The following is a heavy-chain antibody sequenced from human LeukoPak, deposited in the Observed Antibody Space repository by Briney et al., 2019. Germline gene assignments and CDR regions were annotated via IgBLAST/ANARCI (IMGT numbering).Heavy chain of an antibody. CDR2: IWYDGSNK. V-gene: IGHV3-33*01. Sequence: PGGSLRLSCAASGFTFSSYGMHWVRQAPGKGLEWVAVIWYDGSNKYYADSVKGRFTISRDNSKNTLYLQMNSLRAEDTAVYYCARSSSGYYPHFDYWGQGTLVTVSS. CDR3: ARSSSGYYPHFDY. J-gene: IGHJ4*02. D-gene: IGHD3-22*01. CDR1: GFTFSSYG.